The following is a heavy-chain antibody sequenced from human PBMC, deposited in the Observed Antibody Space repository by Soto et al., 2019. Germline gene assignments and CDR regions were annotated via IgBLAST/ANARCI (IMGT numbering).Heavy chain of an antibody. J-gene: IGHJ4*02. CDR3: ASLLRGYSGTGDY. CDR1: GGTFSSSA. CDR2: IIPIYGTA. D-gene: IGHD5-12*01. Sequence: QVQLVQSGAEVKKPGSSVKVSCKASGGTFSSSAISWVRQAPGQGLEWMGGIIPIYGTANYAQKFQGRVTITADESTSTAYMELSSLRSEDTAVYYCASLLRGYSGTGDYWGQGTLVTVSS. V-gene: IGHV1-69*12.